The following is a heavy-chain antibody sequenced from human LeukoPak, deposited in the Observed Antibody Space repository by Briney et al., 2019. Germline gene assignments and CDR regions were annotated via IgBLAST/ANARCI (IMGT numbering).Heavy chain of an antibody. Sequence: SETLSLTCIVSGGSISSTTYCWGWIRQPPGKGLECIGTIYYDGRTYYNPSLQSRLTISVDTSKNQFSLRLSSVTAADTAVYYCARRVYCTGGACRNWYFDLWGRGTLVTVSS. CDR2: IYYDGRT. D-gene: IGHD2-8*02. CDR1: GGSISSTTYC. J-gene: IGHJ2*01. V-gene: IGHV4-39*01. CDR3: ARRVYCTGGACRNWYFDL.